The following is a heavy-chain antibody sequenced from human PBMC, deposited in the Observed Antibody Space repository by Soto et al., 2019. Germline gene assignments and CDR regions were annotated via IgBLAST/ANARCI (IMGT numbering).Heavy chain of an antibody. J-gene: IGHJ6*02. Sequence: QVVLEQSGGEVKKPGASVKVSCKASGYTFSGYSITWVRQAPGQGLEWMGRISGYNGNTNYARTLRGRLTLATDTSTGKAYMELRGRTSDDPAVYYCARDVFCGGAPACPDMDVWGQGTTVTVSS. CDR2: ISGYNGNT. D-gene: IGHD3-10*01. V-gene: IGHV1-18*04. CDR3: ARDVFCGGAPACPDMDV. CDR1: GYTFSGYS.